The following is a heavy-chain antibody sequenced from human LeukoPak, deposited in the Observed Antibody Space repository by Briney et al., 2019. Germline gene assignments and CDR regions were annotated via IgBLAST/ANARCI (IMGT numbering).Heavy chain of an antibody. Sequence: GGSLRLSCTASGFTFRSYSMSWVRQAPGKGLEWISSMSGSSTYIYYGDSVRGRFTISRDNAKDSLHLQMNSLRADDAGVYYCAREGGNYFYMDVWGIGTTVTISS. D-gene: IGHD2-15*01. CDR2: MSGSSTYI. CDR3: AREGGNYFYMDV. CDR1: GFTFRSYS. V-gene: IGHV3-21*01. J-gene: IGHJ6*03.